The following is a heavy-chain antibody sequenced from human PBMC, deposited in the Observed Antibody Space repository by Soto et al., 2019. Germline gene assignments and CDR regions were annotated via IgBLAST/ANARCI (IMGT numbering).Heavy chain of an antibody. CDR2: LDQDGSER. CDR1: GFTFSTYW. J-gene: IGHJ4*02. Sequence: EVQLVESGGGLAQPGGSLRLSCAASGFTFSTYWMTWVRRPPGKGLEWVANLDQDGSERYYVDSVRGRFTISRDNAKNSLYLQMNSLRAEDTAVYYCVCGGNFFVYWGQGTLVTASP. D-gene: IGHD3-16*01. CDR3: VCGGNFFVY. V-gene: IGHV3-7*01.